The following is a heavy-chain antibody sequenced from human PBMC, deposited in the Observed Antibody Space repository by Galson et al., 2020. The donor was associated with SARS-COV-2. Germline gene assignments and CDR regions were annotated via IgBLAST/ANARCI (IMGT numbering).Heavy chain of an antibody. CDR2: IRSSSGTI. D-gene: IGHD1-1*01. CDR3: ARERLEY. CDR1: GFTFSSHT. Sequence: GGSLRLSCVASGFTFSSHTMNWVRQAPVKGLELVAYIRSSSGTIYYADSVKGRFTISRDNAKNSLYLQLNSLRVDDTAVYYCARERLEYWGQGTLVTVSS. V-gene: IGHV3-48*04. J-gene: IGHJ4*02.